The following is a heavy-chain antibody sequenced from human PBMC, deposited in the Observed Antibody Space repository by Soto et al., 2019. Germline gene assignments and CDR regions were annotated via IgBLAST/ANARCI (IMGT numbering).Heavy chain of an antibody. CDR2: IYSGGST. CDR1: GFTVSSNY. Sequence: EVQLVETGGGLIQPGGSLRLSCAASGFTVSSNYMSWVRQAPGKGLEWVSVIYSGGSTYYADSVKGRFTISRDYSKNTLYLQMNSLRGEVTAGDYGARGGGGGYSDSLRFDYWGQGTLVTVSS. CDR3: ARGGGGGYSDSLRFDY. D-gene: IGHD3-16*01. J-gene: IGHJ4*02. V-gene: IGHV3-53*02.